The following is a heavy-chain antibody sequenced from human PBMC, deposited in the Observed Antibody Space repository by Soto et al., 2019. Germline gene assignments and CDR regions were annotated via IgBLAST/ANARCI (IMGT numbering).Heavy chain of an antibody. Sequence: GASVKVSCKASGYTFTGYYMHWVRQAPGQGLEWMGWIDPNSGGTNYAQKFQGWVTMTRDTSISTAYMELSRLRSDDTAVYYCAREVGDTAMGYYYMDVWGKGTTVTVSS. V-gene: IGHV1-2*04. J-gene: IGHJ6*03. CDR3: AREVGDTAMGYYYMDV. CDR2: IDPNSGGT. CDR1: GYTFTGYY. D-gene: IGHD5-18*01.